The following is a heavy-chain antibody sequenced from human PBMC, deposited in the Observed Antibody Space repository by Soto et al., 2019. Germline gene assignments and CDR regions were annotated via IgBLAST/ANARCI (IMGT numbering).Heavy chain of an antibody. CDR1: GFTFSTYG. CDR2: IWYDGSTK. CDR3: ARGLIGYSLDY. V-gene: IGHV3-33*01. Sequence: QVQLVESGGGVVQPGRSLRLSCAASGFTFSTYGMHWVRQAPGKGLEWVAVIWYDGSTKYYADSVKGRFTISRDNSKNTLSLQVNSLRSEDTAVYYCARGLIGYSLDYWGQGTLVTVSS. J-gene: IGHJ4*02. D-gene: IGHD5-18*01.